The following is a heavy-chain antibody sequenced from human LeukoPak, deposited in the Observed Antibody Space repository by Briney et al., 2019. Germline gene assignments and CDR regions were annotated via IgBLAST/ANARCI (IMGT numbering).Heavy chain of an antibody. D-gene: IGHD2-8*01. CDR3: TTKNVVKVYGMANFDY. V-gene: IGHV3-15*01. Sequence: GGSLRLSCATSGFTFLNAWMSWVRQAPGKGPEWVGRIRSKTDGGTTDYAPPVKGRFTISRDESKNTLLLQMHSLKTEDTAVYYCTTKNVVKVYGMANFDYWGQGTLVTVSS. CDR1: GFTFLNAW. J-gene: IGHJ4*02. CDR2: IRSKTDGGTT.